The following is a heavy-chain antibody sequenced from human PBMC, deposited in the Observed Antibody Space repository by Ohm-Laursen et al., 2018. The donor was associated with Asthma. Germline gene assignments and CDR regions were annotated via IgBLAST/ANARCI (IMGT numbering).Heavy chain of an antibody. CDR3: VREREHLAGENWFDP. CDR1: GFTFSRSY. Sequence: SLRLSCSASGFTFSRSYMTWVRQAPGKGLESVAKIKPDGSEKYYVDSVKGRFTISRDNAKNSLYLQMNSLRPEDTGVYFCVREREHLAGENWFDPWGQGTLVTVSS. D-gene: IGHD3-10*01. V-gene: IGHV3-7*01. CDR2: IKPDGSEK. J-gene: IGHJ5*02.